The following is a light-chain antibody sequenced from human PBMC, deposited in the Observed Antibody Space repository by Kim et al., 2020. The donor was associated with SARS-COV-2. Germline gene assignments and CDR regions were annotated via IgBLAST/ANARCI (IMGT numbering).Light chain of an antibody. CDR1: SSDVGSYNL. CDR3: CSYAGSSTWV. V-gene: IGLV2-23*01. Sequence: QSITISCTGTSSDVGSYNLVSWYQQHPGKAPKLMIYEGSKRPSGVSNRFSGSKSGNTASLTISGLQAEDEADYYCCSYAGSSTWVFGGGTKVTVL. J-gene: IGLJ3*02. CDR2: EGS.